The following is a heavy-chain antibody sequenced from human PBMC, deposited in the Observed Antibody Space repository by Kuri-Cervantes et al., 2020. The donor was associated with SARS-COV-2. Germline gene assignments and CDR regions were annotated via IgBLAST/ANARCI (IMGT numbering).Heavy chain of an antibody. CDR1: GGSINSSSFY. Sequence: SETLSLTCSVSGGSINSSSFYWGWIRQPPGKGLEWIGMIYYSGSTYYNPSLKSRVTISVDTSKNQFSLKLSSVTAADTAVYYCAREGGSRYHDAFDIWGQGTMVTVSS. D-gene: IGHD2-15*01. CDR2: IYYSGST. J-gene: IGHJ3*02. V-gene: IGHV4-39*07. CDR3: AREGGSRYHDAFDI.